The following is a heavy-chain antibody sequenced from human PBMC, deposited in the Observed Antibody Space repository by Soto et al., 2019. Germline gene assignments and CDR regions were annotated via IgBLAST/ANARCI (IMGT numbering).Heavy chain of an antibody. CDR3: ARGWGYDSNDYYYAY. Sequence: QVQLVQSGAEVRKPGSSVKVSCKASGGTFSRHAISWVRQAPGPGLEWMGGIIPIFGTANHAQKCQGRVTIIADESTSTVYMELSSLRSEDTAMYYCARGWGYDSNDYYYAYWGQGTLVIVSS. V-gene: IGHV1-69*01. CDR1: GGTFSRHA. CDR2: IIPIFGTA. D-gene: IGHD3-22*01. J-gene: IGHJ4*02.